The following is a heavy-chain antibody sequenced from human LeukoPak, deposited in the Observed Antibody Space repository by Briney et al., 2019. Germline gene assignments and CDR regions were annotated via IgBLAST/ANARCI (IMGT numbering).Heavy chain of an antibody. CDR2: LPPDGSYQ. D-gene: IGHD6-13*01. CDR1: GFTFSDYT. J-gene: IGHJ4*02. CDR3: ARGLHDRSWYGAH. V-gene: IGHV3-30*04. Sequence: PGRSLRLSCAASGFTFSDYTMQWVRQAPGKGLEWVALLPPDGSYQYYADSLKGRFTISRDNFKNALCLQMNSLRLEDTAVYYCARGLHDRSWYGAHWGQGTLLSVSS.